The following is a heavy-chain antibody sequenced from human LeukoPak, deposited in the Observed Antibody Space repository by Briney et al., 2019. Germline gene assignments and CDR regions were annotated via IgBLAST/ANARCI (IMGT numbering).Heavy chain of an antibody. CDR3: ARDKDAFDI. CDR1: GGSISSYY. J-gene: IGHJ3*02. CDR2: IYYSGST. V-gene: IGHV4-59*01. Sequence: SETLSLTCTVSGGSISSYYWSWIRQPPGKGLEWIGYIYYSGSTNYNPSLKSRVTISVDTSKNQFSLKLSSVTAADTAVYYCARDKDAFDIWDQGTMVTVSS.